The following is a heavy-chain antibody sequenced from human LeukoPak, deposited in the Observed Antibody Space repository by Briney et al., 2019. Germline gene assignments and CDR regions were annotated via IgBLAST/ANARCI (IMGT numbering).Heavy chain of an antibody. CDR2: MNSDGSSI. J-gene: IGHJ4*02. CDR3: VPQEDCSRTTCQFDY. D-gene: IGHD2-2*01. V-gene: IGHV3-74*01. Sequence: PRGSLRLSSAASGFIFSTYWMHWVRQAPGKGLVWVSRMNSDGSSISYADSVKGRFTISRDNAKNTLYLQMNNLRPEDTAVYYCVPQEDCSRTTCQFDYWGQGTLVTVSS. CDR1: GFIFSTYW.